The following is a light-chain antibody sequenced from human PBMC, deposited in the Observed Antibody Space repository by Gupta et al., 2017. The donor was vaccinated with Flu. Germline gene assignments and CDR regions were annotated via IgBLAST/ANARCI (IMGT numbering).Light chain of an antibody. CDR2: DAS. J-gene: IGKJ4*01. Sequence: IQMTQSPSHLSASVGDRVTITCQASQDISNYLNWYQQKPGKAPKLLIYDASNLETGVPSRFSGSGSGTDFTFTISSLQPEDIATYYCQQYDNLPLTFGGGTKVEIK. CDR3: QQYDNLPLT. CDR1: QDISNY. V-gene: IGKV1-33*01.